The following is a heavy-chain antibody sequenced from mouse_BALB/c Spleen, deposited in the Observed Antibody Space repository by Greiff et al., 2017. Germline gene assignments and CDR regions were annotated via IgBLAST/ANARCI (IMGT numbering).Heavy chain of an antibody. Sequence: VQGVESGAELVRPGSSVKISCKASGYAFSSYWMNWVKQRPGQGLEWIGQIYPGDGDTNYNGKFKGKATLTADKSSSTAYMQLSSLTSEDSAVYFCAYGSSAWFAYWGQGTLVTVSA. CDR3: AYGSSAWFAY. CDR2: IYPGDGDT. D-gene: IGHD1-1*01. CDR1: GYAFSSYW. V-gene: IGHV1-80*01. J-gene: IGHJ3*01.